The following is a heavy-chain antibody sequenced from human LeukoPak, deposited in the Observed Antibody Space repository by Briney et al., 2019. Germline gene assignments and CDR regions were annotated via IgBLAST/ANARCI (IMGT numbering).Heavy chain of an antibody. J-gene: IGHJ4*02. V-gene: IGHV4-59*01. Sequence: TSENLSLTCTVSGGSISAYYWSWIRQPPGKGLEWIGYIYNSGSANYNPSLQSRVTILIDTSKKQFSLKVSSVTAADTAVYYCAREAAVGTGGFDYWGQGTLVTVSS. CDR3: AREAAVGTGGFDY. D-gene: IGHD6-13*01. CDR2: IYNSGSA. CDR1: GGSISAYY.